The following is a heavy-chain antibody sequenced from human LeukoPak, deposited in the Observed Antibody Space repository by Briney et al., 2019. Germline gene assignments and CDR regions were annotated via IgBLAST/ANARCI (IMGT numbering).Heavy chain of an antibody. CDR2: INPNTGGK. J-gene: IGHJ4*02. Sequence: ASVKGSCKASGYIFTGYYMDWVRQAAGQGVEWMGWINPNTGGKNYAQKFQGRVTMTRDTSINTAYMELSRLRSDDEAMYYCARGSLLRGSGWYPVDNWGQGTLVSVSS. D-gene: IGHD6-19*01. CDR3: ARGSLLRGSGWYPVDN. V-gene: IGHV1-2*02. CDR1: GYIFTGYY.